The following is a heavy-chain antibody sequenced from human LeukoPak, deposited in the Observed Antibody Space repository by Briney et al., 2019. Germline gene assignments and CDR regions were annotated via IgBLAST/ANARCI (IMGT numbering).Heavy chain of an antibody. D-gene: IGHD2-15*01. Sequence: GASVKVSCKASGYTFTSYDINWVRQATGQGLEWMGWISACNGNTNYAQKLQGRVTMTTDTSTSTAYMELRSLRSDDTAVYYCARQGGVIAATPFDYWGQGTLVTVSS. J-gene: IGHJ4*02. V-gene: IGHV1-18*01. CDR3: ARQGGVIAATPFDY. CDR1: GYTFTSYD. CDR2: ISACNGNT.